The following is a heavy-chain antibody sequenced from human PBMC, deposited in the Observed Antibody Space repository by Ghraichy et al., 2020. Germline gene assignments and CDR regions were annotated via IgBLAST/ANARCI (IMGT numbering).Heavy chain of an antibody. CDR3: AKSHYYDSSAYYSHYYNYGMDV. D-gene: IGHD3-22*01. CDR2: IRGSGGST. Sequence: GGSLRLSCAASGFTFSSYAMSWVRQAPGKGLEWVSAIRGSGGSTYYADSVKGRFTISRDNSKNTLYLQMNYLRAEDTAVYYCAKSHYYDSSAYYSHYYNYGMDVSGQGTSVTVSS. CDR1: GFTFSSYA. V-gene: IGHV3-23*01. J-gene: IGHJ6*02.